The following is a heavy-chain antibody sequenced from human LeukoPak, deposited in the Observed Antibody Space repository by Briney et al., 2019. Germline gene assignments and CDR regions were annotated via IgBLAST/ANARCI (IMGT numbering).Heavy chain of an antibody. CDR3: AKGSYYCSSSSCPQYYYYMDV. V-gene: IGHV3-30*02. D-gene: IGHD2-2*01. Sequence: GGSLRLSCAASGFTFNSYGMHWVRQAPGKGLEWVAFIRYDGSDKYYADSVKGRLTISRDNSKNTLYLQMSSLRAEDTAVYYCAKGSYYCSSSSCPQYYYYMDVWGKGTTVTVS. CDR1: GFTFNSYG. J-gene: IGHJ6*03. CDR2: IRYDGSDK.